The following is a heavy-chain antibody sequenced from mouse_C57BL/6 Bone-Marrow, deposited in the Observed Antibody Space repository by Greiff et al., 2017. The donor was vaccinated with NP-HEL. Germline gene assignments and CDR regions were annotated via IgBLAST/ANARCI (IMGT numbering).Heavy chain of an antibody. CDR2: IWSDGST. D-gene: IGHD3-2*02. J-gene: IGHJ2*01. CDR3: ARDSSGPWGFDY. Sequence: VKLLESGPGLVAPSQSLSITCTVSGFSLTSYGVHWVRQPPGKGLEWLVVIWSDGSTTYNSALKSRLSISKDNSKSQVFLKMNSLQTDDTAMYYCARDSSGPWGFDYWGQGTTLTVSS. CDR1: GFSLTSYG. V-gene: IGHV2-6*03.